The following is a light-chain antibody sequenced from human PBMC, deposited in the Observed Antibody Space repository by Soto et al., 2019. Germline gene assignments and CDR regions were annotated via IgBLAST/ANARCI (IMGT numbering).Light chain of an antibody. CDR1: SSDVGGYNY. Sequence: QSALTQPASVSGSPGQSITISCTGTSSDVGGYNYVSWYQQHPGKAPKLMIYDVSKRPSGVSHRFSGSKSGNTASLTISGLQAEDEADYYCSSYTSSSTLVFGTGTKLTVL. J-gene: IGLJ1*01. V-gene: IGLV2-14*01. CDR3: SSYTSSSTLV. CDR2: DVS.